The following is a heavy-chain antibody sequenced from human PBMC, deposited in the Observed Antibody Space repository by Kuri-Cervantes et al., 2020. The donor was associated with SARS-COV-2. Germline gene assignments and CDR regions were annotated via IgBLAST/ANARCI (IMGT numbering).Heavy chain of an antibody. Sequence: LSLTCAASGFTFSSYGMHWVRQAPGKGLEWVAVISYDGSNKYYADSVKGRFTISRDNAKNSLYLQMNSLRAEDTAVYYCARGRMSLWFGTYWGQGTLVTVSS. CDR3: ARGRMSLWFGTY. CDR2: ISYDGSNK. V-gene: IGHV3-30*03. CDR1: GFTFSSYG. J-gene: IGHJ4*02. D-gene: IGHD3-10*01.